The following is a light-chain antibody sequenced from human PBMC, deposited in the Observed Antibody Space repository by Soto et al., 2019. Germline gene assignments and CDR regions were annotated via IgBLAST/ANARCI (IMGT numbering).Light chain of an antibody. CDR2: QDK. J-gene: IGLJ1*01. Sequence: SYELTQPPSVSVSPGQTASITCSGDNLGPKYASWYQQKPGQSPLLIIYQDKKRPSGIPERFSGSHSGNTATLTISGTQAMDEAEYYCQTWDTITRVFGTGTKVTVL. CDR1: NLGPKY. V-gene: IGLV3-1*01. CDR3: QTWDTITRV.